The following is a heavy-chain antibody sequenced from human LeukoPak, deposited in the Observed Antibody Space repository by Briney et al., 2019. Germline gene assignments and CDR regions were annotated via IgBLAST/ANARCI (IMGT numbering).Heavy chain of an antibody. J-gene: IGHJ4*02. V-gene: IGHV1-24*01. D-gene: IGHD2-21*01. Sequence: ASVKVSCKVSGYTLSELSMHWVRQAPGKGPEWMGGFDPENGEIFYAEKFQGRVTMTEDTSTDTAYMDMSSLRSEDTAVYYCATDFRYGGNSVFDYWGQGTLVTVSS. CDR1: GYTLSELS. CDR3: ATDFRYGGNSVFDY. CDR2: FDPENGEI.